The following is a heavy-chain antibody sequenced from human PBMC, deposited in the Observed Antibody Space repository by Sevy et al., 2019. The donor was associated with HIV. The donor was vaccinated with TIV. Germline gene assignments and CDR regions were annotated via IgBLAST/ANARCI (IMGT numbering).Heavy chain of an antibody. V-gene: IGHV4-4*07. CDR1: GGSISDYY. CDR2: IYISGSI. Sequence: SETLSLTCTVSGGSISDYYWTWIRQPAGKGLEWLGRIYISGSIEYNPYLKSRVSMSLDTSKNTFSLKLTSMTAADTAVYYCARGPQSCNSVSCYSALSWGQGILVTVSS. CDR3: ARGPQSCNSVSCYSALS. D-gene: IGHD2-15*01. J-gene: IGHJ4*02.